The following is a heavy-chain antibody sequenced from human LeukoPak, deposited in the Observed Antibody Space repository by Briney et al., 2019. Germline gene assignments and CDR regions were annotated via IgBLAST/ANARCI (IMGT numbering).Heavy chain of an antibody. V-gene: IGHV3-9*01. D-gene: IGHD2-2*01. J-gene: IGHJ6*03. CDR2: IKWSSGFI. Sequence: GGSLRLSCAASGFTLEDYALHWVRQTPGKGLEWVSGIKWSSGFIAYADFVKGRFTLSRDNAKNSLYLQMNSLRAEDTAVYYCARSSAIAYYYMDVWGKGTTVTVSS. CDR1: GFTLEDYA. CDR3: ARSSAIAYYYMDV.